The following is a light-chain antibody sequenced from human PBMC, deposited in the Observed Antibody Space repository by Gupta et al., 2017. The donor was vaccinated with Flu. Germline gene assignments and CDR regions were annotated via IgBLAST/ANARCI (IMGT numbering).Light chain of an antibody. Sequence: PGTLSLSPGERATLSCRASDSVGTSLAWYQHIPGQAPRLLISGASSRATGIPDRFTGSGSGTDFTLTISRLEPEDLGVYYCQQYGSTPKTFGQGTTLGIK. V-gene: IGKV3-20*01. CDR3: QQYGSTPKT. CDR1: DSVGTS. CDR2: GAS. J-gene: IGKJ2*01.